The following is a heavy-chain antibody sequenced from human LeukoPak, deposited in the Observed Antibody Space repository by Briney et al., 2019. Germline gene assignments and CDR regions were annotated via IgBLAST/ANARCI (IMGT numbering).Heavy chain of an antibody. CDR1: GVTFSSYW. CDR3: ARGTGYSVFDY. Sequence: GGSLRLSCAASGVTFSSYWMHWGREGPGKGRGWGSRIISDGIITYYADSVEGGVSISRENAKNTMYLHMNSVRAEDTAVYYCARGTGYSVFDYWGQATLVTVSS. D-gene: IGHD3/OR15-3a*01. V-gene: IGHV3-74*01. J-gene: IGHJ4*02. CDR2: IISDGIIT.